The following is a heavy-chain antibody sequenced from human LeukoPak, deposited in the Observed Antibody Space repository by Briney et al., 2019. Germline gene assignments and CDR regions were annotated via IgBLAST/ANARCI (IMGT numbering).Heavy chain of an antibody. V-gene: IGHV5-51*01. D-gene: IGHD2-15*01. CDR2: IYPGDPDT. CDR1: GSPFTSYW. Sequence: GASLKISCKVSGSPFTSYWIGWVRQLPGKGLEWMEIIYPGDPDTRYSTSFQGQVTISADKSISTAYLQWSSLKASDTAMYYCARRYCSGGTCYLDYWGQGTLVTVSS. CDR3: ARRYCSGGTCYLDY. J-gene: IGHJ4*02.